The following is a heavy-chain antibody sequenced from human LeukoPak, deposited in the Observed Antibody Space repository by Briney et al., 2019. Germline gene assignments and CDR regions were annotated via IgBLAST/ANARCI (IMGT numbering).Heavy chain of an antibody. V-gene: IGHV3-23*01. D-gene: IGHD3-10*01. CDR2: ITISGHTP. Sequence: GGSLRLSCEASGFTFNTHAMSWVRQAPGKGLEWVASITISGHTPYYTDSVKGRFTISRDNSKNTLYLQMNSLRGEDTAVYYCAKDRPNFYETSGSYYKIKGDFWGQGSLVTVSS. CDR3: AKDRPNFYETSGSYYKIKGDF. CDR1: GFTFNTHA. J-gene: IGHJ4*02.